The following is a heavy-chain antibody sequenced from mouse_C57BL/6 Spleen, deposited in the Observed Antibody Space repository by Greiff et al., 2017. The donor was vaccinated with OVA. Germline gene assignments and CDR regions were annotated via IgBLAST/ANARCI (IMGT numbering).Heavy chain of an antibody. CDR3: ARRYYYGSSWYFDV. D-gene: IGHD1-1*01. V-gene: IGHV1-69*01. Sequence: QVQLQQPGAELVMPGASVKLSCKASGYTFTSYWMHWVKQRPGQGLEWIGEIDPSDSYTNYNQKFKGKSTLTVDKSSSTAYMQLSSLTSEDSAVYYCARRYYYGSSWYFDVWGTGSTVTVSS. CDR2: IDPSDSYT. CDR1: GYTFTSYW. J-gene: IGHJ1*03.